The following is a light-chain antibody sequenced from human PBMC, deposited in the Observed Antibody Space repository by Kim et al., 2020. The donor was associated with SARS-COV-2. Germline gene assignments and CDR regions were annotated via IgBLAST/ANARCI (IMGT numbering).Light chain of an antibody. CDR2: LAS. J-gene: IGKJ2*01. CDR1: QSVSSNY. CDR3: QQYDTSPYT. V-gene: IGKV3-20*01. Sequence: PGESATLSCRARQSVSSNYLAWYHQRPGQAPRLLIYLASTRATGAPDRFSGSGSGTDFTLTIRRLEPEDSGVFYCQQYDTSPYTFGQGTKVDIK.